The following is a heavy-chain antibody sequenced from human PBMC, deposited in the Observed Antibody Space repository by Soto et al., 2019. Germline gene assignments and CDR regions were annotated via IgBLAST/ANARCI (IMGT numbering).Heavy chain of an antibody. D-gene: IGHD6-13*01. CDR2: LSDYNGNT. CDR1: GYTFTSYG. CDR3: AIESSSRCHDY. J-gene: IGHJ4*02. Sequence: QVQLVQSGAEVKKPGASVKVSCKASGYTFTSYGISWVRQDPGQVLEWMGWLSDYNGNTNNAPRLPGRVTMTTDTPTSTAYMALRSLCSDATAVYYCAIESSSRCHDYWGQGTLVTVSS. V-gene: IGHV1-18*01.